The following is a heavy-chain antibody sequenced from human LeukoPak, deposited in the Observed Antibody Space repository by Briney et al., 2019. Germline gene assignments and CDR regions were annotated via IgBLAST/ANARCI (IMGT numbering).Heavy chain of an antibody. CDR3: ARQQRGAFDY. Sequence: SQTLSLTCAISGDSVSSNTPAWNWIRQSPSRGLEWLGRTYYRSKWYNDYAVSVRSRITINPDTAKNQSSLQLNSVTPEDTAVYYCARQQRGAFDYWGQGTLVTVSS. CDR2: TYYRSKWYN. V-gene: IGHV6-1*01. D-gene: IGHD6-13*01. CDR1: GDSVSSNTPA. J-gene: IGHJ4*02.